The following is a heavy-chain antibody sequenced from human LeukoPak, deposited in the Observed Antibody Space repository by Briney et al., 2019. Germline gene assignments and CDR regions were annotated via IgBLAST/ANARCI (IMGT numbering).Heavy chain of an antibody. V-gene: IGHV4-61*01. Sequence: SETLSLTCTVSGVSVSSGNFYWTWIRQPPGKGLEWIGYSHYSGRTNYNPSLKSRVTISVDTSKNQFSLKLSSVTAADTAVYYCARDRPDYYYYGMDVWGQGTTVAVSS. J-gene: IGHJ6*02. D-gene: IGHD6-6*01. CDR2: SHYSGRT. CDR3: ARDRPDYYYYGMDV. CDR1: GVSVSSGNFY.